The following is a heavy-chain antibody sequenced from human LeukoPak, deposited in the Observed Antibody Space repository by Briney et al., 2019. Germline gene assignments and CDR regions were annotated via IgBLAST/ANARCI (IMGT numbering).Heavy chain of an antibody. Sequence: SVKVSCKASGGTFSSYAISWVRQAPGQGLEWMGGIIPIFGTANYAQKFQGRVTMTRDTSISTAYMELSRLRSDDTAVYYCARGYYDFWSGYAAGPDYWGQGTLVTVSS. CDR1: GGTFSSYA. CDR2: IIPIFGTA. V-gene: IGHV1-69*05. CDR3: ARGYYDFWSGYAAGPDY. D-gene: IGHD3-3*01. J-gene: IGHJ4*02.